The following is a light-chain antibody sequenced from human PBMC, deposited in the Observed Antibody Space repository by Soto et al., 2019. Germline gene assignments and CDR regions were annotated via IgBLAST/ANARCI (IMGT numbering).Light chain of an antibody. V-gene: IGLV2-14*01. CDR2: EVS. Sequence: QSALTQPASVSGSPGQSITISCTGTSSDVGDYNYVSWYQQHPGKAPKLIIYEVSDRPSGVSSRFSGSKSGNTASLTISGLQADDEADYYCSSYISRTTLVAFGGGTKVTVL. J-gene: IGLJ2*01. CDR3: SSYISRTTLVA. CDR1: SSDVGDYNY.